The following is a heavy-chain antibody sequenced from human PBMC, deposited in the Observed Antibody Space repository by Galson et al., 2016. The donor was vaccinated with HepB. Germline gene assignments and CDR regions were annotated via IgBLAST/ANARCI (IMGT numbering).Heavy chain of an antibody. CDR2: IKSKADGGAT. CDR3: TTYYNIGAGPRPY. J-gene: IGHJ4*02. D-gene: IGHD3-9*01. V-gene: IGHV3-15*01. Sequence: SLRLSCAASGLIFGNAWMRWALQAPGKGLEWVGRIKSKADGGATDYAAPVKGRFTISRDDPRNTLDLQMNSLKTEDTAAYYCTTYYNIGAGPRPYWGQGTLVTVSS. CDR1: GLIFGNAW.